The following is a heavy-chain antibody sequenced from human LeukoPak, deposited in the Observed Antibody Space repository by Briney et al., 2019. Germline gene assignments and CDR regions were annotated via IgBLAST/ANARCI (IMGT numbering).Heavy chain of an antibody. D-gene: IGHD2/OR15-2a*01. Sequence: GGTLRLSCAASGNYWMHWVRQAPGKGLVWVSHINSDGSWTSYADSVKGRFTISKDNAKNTVYLQMNSLRAEDTAVYYCVSFYETYWGRGTLVTVSS. CDR2: INSDGSWT. J-gene: IGHJ4*02. CDR3: VSFYETY. V-gene: IGHV3-74*01. CDR1: GNYW.